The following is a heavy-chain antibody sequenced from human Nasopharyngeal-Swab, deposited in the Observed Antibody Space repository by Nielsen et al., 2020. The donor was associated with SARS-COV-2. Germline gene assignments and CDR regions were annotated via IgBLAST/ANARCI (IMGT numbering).Heavy chain of an antibody. V-gene: IGHV1-69*04. D-gene: IGHD4-17*01. CDR3: ARDYGDYDNNAFDI. Sequence: SVKVSCKASGYTFTSYAMNWVRQAPGQGLEWMGRIIPILGIANYAQKFQGRVTITADKSTSTAYMELSSLRSEDTAVYYCARDYGDYDNNAFDIWGQGTMVTVSS. CDR2: IIPILGIA. CDR1: GYTFTSYA. J-gene: IGHJ3*02.